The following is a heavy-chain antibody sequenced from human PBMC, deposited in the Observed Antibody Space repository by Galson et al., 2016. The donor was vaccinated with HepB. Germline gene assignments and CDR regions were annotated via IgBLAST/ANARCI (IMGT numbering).Heavy chain of an antibody. CDR1: GFTFSAYA. CDR2: FSDTI. D-gene: IGHD3-10*01. Sequence: SLRLSCAASGFTFSAYAMTWVRQAPGEGLEWVASFSDTINYADSVWGRFTISRDNSRNILFLQMNSLRAEDTATYYCVRDPAHYPGYWFGLGGADVWGKGTTVTVSS. J-gene: IGHJ6*04. V-gene: IGHV3-23*01. CDR3: VRDPAHYPGYWFGLGGADV.